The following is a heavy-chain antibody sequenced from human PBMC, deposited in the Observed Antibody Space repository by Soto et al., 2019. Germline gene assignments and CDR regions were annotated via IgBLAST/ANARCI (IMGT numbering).Heavy chain of an antibody. CDR2: IYPGDSDT. Sequence: PGESLKISCKGSGYSFTNYWIAWVRQMPGKGLEWMGIIYPGDSDTRYSPSFQGQVTVSADKSISTAYLQWSSLKASGTAMYFCATLGSVYSNSFDIWGQGTLVTVSS. D-gene: IGHD4-4*01. CDR3: ATLGSVYSNSFDI. V-gene: IGHV5-51*01. J-gene: IGHJ4*02. CDR1: GYSFTNYW.